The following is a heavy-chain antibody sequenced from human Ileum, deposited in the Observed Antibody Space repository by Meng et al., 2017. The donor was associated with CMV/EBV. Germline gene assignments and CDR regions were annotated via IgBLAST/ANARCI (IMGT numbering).Heavy chain of an antibody. V-gene: IGHV3-11*01. CDR3: ARTYYSSPFFYYGMDV. J-gene: IGHJ6*02. D-gene: IGHD6-13*01. CDR2: ISHSGNTL. CDR1: GFTFSDYY. Sequence: GESLKISCADSGFTFSDYYMSWNRQAPGQGLELVSYISHSGNTLYYAVSVKGRFTVSRDNAKNSLFLQMNSLSAEDTVVYYCARTYYSSPFFYYGMDVWGQGTTVTVSS.